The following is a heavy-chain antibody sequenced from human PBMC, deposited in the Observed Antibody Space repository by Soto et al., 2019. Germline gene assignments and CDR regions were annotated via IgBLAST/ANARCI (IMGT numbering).Heavy chain of an antibody. J-gene: IGHJ3*02. Sequence: GASVKVSCKASGYTFTGYYMHWVRQAPGQGLEWMGWINPNSGGTNYAQKFQGWVTTTRDTSISTAYMELSRLRSDDTAVYYCARVGDGYNSDAFDIWGQGTMVTVSS. D-gene: IGHD5-12*01. CDR3: ARVGDGYNSDAFDI. CDR1: GYTFTGYY. CDR2: INPNSGGT. V-gene: IGHV1-2*04.